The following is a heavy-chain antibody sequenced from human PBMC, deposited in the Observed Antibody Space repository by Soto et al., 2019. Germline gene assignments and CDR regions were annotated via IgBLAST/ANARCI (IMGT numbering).Heavy chain of an antibody. V-gene: IGHV3-15*01. CDR3: TIPWYSSGWSKFDY. D-gene: IGHD6-19*01. CDR1: GFTFSNAW. CDR2: IKSKTDGGTT. J-gene: IGHJ4*02. Sequence: EVPLVESGGGLVKPGGSLRLSCAASGFTFSNAWMSWVRQAPGKGLEWVGRIKSKTDGGTTDYAAPVKGRFTISRDDSKNTLYLQMNSLKTEDTAVYYCTIPWYSSGWSKFDYWGQGTLVTVSS.